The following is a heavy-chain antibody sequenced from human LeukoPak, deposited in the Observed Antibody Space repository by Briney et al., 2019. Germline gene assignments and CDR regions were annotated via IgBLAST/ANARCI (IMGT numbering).Heavy chain of an antibody. J-gene: IGHJ4*02. CDR1: AFTFRNYA. V-gene: IGHV3-30*18. Sequence: QPGGSLRLSCAASAFTFRNYAMHWVRQAPGKGLEWVAVISHDERNIYYADSVKGRFTISRDNSKNTLYLQMNSLRAEDTAVYYCAKDRTGLPVVPAALDYWGQGTLVTVSS. CDR3: AKDRTGLPVVPAALDY. CDR2: ISHDERNI. D-gene: IGHD2-2*01.